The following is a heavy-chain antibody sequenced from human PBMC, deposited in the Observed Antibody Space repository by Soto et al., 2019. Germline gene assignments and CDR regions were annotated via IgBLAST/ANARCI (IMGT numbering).Heavy chain of an antibody. D-gene: IGHD6-19*01. CDR3: ATGCLPDAFEI. CDR1: GFTFSSYA. Sequence: GGSLRLSCAASGFTFSSYAMSWVRRAPGKGLEWVSAISGSGGSTYYADSVKGRFTISRDNSKNTLYLQMNSLTAEDTAVYYAATGCLPDAFEIWGQGTMVTVSS. CDR2: ISGSGGST. V-gene: IGHV3-23*01. J-gene: IGHJ3*02.